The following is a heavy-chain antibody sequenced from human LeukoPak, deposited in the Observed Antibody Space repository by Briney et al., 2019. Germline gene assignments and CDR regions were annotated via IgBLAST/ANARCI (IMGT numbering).Heavy chain of an antibody. CDR2: TAYDGDNE. CDR3: ARAAAVTGAFRDNWFDP. CDR1: GFTFSRYD. J-gene: IGHJ5*02. D-gene: IGHD6-19*01. Sequence: GGSLRLSCVASGFTFSRYDMHWVRQAPGKGLEGVAVTAYDGDNEIYADSVKGRFTISRDNSKNTLYLQMNSLRAEDTAVYYCARAAAVTGAFRDNWFDPWGQGTLVTVSS. V-gene: IGHV3-30-3*01.